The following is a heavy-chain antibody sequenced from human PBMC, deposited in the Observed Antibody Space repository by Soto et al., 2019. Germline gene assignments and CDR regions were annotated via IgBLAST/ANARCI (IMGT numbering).Heavy chain of an antibody. J-gene: IGHJ4*02. V-gene: IGHV5-51*01. CDR3: ARRIQDYIWGSYRTSVAYFDY. D-gene: IGHD3-16*02. CDR1: GYSFTSYW. Sequence: PGESLKISCKGSGYSFTSYWIGWVRQMPGKGLEWMGIIYPGDSDTRYSPSFQGQVTISADKSISTAYLQWSSLKASDTAMYYCARRIQDYIWGSYRTSVAYFDYWGQGTLVTVSS. CDR2: IYPGDSDT.